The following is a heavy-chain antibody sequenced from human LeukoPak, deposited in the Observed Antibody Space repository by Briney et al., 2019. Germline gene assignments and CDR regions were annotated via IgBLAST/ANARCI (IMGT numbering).Heavy chain of an antibody. V-gene: IGHV3-7*01. CDR1: GFTFSRYW. D-gene: IGHD3-22*01. CDR3: ARDQSYYYDSSGYYFDAFDI. CDR2: IKQDGSEK. J-gene: IGHJ3*02. Sequence: PGGSLRLSCAASGFTFSRYWMSWVRQAPGKGLEWVASIKQDGSEKYYVDPVKGRFTISRDNAKNSLYLQMNSLRAEDTAVYYCARDQSYYYDSSGYYFDAFDIWGQGTMVTVSS.